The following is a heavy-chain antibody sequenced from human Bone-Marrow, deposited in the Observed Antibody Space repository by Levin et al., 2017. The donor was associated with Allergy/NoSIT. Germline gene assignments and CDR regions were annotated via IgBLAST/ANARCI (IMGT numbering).Heavy chain of an antibody. V-gene: IGHV1-2*02. CDR3: ARISSAAFDM. CDR1: GYTFTDYF. CDR2: INPNSGDT. D-gene: IGHD6-19*01. Sequence: GESLKISCKASGYTFTDYFIHWVRLAPGQGLEWMGWINPNSGDTDSSQNFQGTVTMTRGTSISTAYMEVTSLTSNDTALYYCARISSAAFDMWGQGTVVTVSS. J-gene: IGHJ3*02.